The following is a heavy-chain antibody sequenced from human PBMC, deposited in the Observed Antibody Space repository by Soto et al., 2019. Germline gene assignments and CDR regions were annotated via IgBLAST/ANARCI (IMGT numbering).Heavy chain of an antibody. CDR2: VYDSGST. V-gene: IGHV4-59*12. Sequence: AETLSLTCTVSGGSISSYYWSWIRQPPGKGLEWIGYVYDSGSTNYNPSLKSRVTVAVDTSKNQFSLKLSSVTAADPDVSYCASGSKRFDSWAQGPLVTSSS. D-gene: IGHD3-10*01. CDR3: ASGSKRFDS. J-gene: IGHJ4*02. CDR1: GGSISSYY.